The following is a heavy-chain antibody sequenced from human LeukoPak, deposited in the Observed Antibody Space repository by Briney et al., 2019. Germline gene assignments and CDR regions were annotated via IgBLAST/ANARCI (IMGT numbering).Heavy chain of an antibody. CDR3: ARGHHYYDSSGYAFDI. CDR1: GFTFSSYW. V-gene: IGHV3-7*01. J-gene: IGHJ3*02. CDR2: IKQDGSEK. Sequence: GGSLRLSCAASGFTFSSYWMSWVRQAPGKGLEWVANIKQDGSEKYYVDSVKGRFTISGDNAKNSLYLQMNSLRAEDTAVYYCARGHHYYDSSGYAFDIWGQGTMVTVSS. D-gene: IGHD3-22*01.